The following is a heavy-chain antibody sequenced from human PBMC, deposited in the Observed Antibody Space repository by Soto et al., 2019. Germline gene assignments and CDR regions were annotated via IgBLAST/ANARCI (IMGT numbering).Heavy chain of an antibody. J-gene: IGHJ4*02. CDR3: AKGITIAVAGLRFDY. D-gene: IGHD6-19*01. V-gene: IGHV3-23*01. CDR2: ISGSGGST. CDR1: GFTFSSYA. Sequence: GGSLRLSCAASGFTFSSYAMSWVRQAPGKGLEWVSAISGSGGSTYYADSVKGRFTISRDNSKNTLYLQMNSLRAEDTSVYYCAKGITIAVAGLRFDYWGQGTLVTVSS.